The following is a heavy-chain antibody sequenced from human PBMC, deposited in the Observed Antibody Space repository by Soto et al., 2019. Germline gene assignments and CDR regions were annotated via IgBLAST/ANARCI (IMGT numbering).Heavy chain of an antibody. D-gene: IGHD3-10*01. CDR3: ARGRGLLWFGELAQSKYYFDY. CDR1: GFSLSNARMG. Sequence: QVTLKESGPVLVKPTETLTLTCTVSGFSLSNARMGVSWIRQPPGKALEWLAHIFSNDEKSYSTSLKSRLTISTDTSKXXVXLXTTNMDPVDTATYYCARGRGLLWFGELAQSKYYFDYWGQGTLVTVSS. V-gene: IGHV2-26*01. CDR2: IFSNDEK. J-gene: IGHJ4*02.